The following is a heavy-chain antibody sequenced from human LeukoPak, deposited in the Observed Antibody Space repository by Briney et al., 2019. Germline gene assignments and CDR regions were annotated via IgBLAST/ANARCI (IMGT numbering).Heavy chain of an antibody. CDR1: GLPFSSYW. CDR3: ARAPSEIGGYYPEYFRH. D-gene: IGHD3-22*01. J-gene: IGHJ1*01. CDR2: IISDGST. V-gene: IGHV3-74*01. Sequence: GGPLRLSFGALGLPFSSYWMHGGRQAPGKGRVWCSRIISDGSTNYADSVKGRFTISRDNAKNTVSLQMNSLRAEDKGVYYCARAPSEIGGYYPEYFRHWGQGTLVTVSS.